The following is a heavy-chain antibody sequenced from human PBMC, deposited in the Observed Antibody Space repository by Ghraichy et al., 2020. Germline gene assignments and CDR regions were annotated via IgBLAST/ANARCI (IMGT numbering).Heavy chain of an antibody. CDR2: IIPIFGTA. CDR3: AREDCSGGSCYSTYYYGMDV. CDR1: GGTFSSYA. V-gene: IGHV1-69*13. D-gene: IGHD2-15*01. Sequence: SVKVSCKASGGTFSSYAISWVRQAPVQGLEWMGGIIPIFGTANYAQKFQGRVTITADESTSTAYMELSSLRSEDTAVYYCAREDCSGGSCYSTYYYGMDVWGQGTTVTVSS. J-gene: IGHJ6*02.